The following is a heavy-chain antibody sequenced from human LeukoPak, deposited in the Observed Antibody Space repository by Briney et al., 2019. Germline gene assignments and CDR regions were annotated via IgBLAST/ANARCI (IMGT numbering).Heavy chain of an antibody. CDR3: ARGGKIPLTGTRSPQYFQH. CDR2: IDSGGRT. CDR1: GFIVSSNY. J-gene: IGHJ1*01. V-gene: IGHV3-53*05. D-gene: IGHD6-19*01. Sequence: PGGSLRLSCAASGFIVSSNYMSWVRQPPGKGLEWVSVIDSGGRTYYADSIQGRFTFSRDDSKNTLNLQMNSLRAEDTAVYYCARGGKIPLTGTRSPQYFQHWGQGTLVTVSS.